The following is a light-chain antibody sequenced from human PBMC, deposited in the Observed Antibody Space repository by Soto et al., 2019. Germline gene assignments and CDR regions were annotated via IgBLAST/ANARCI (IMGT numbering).Light chain of an antibody. CDR2: FGS. Sequence: DIVMTQSPLSLPVTPGEPASISCRSSQSLLHSNGYNYLDWYLQKPGQSPQLLIYFGSNRASGVPDRFSGSGAGTDFTLKISRVEAEDVGVYYCMQALQTPLTFGGGTKVELK. V-gene: IGKV2-28*01. CDR3: MQALQTPLT. CDR1: QSLLHSNGYNY. J-gene: IGKJ4*01.